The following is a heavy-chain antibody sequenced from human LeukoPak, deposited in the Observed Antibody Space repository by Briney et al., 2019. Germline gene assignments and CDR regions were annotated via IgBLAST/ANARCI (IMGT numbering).Heavy chain of an antibody. V-gene: IGHV1-18*01. CDR2: ICAYNGNT. Sequence: GASVKVSCKASGYTFTSYVISWVRPAPEQGLGRMGWICAYNGNTNYAQKLQGRVTMTTDTSTSTAYMELRSLRSDDTAVYYCARESGYYDSSGFSPQLDYWGQGTLVTVSS. J-gene: IGHJ4*02. D-gene: IGHD3-22*01. CDR1: GYTFTSYV. CDR3: ARESGYYDSSGFSPQLDY.